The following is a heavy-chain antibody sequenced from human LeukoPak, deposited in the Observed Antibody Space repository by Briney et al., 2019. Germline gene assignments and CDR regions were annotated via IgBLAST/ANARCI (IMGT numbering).Heavy chain of an antibody. CDR2: VYHTGTS. V-gene: IGHV4-59*01. Sequence: SETLSLTCSVSGASINDYYWTWIRQPPGKGLEWIGYVYHTGTSGYHPSLKSRVAMSLDASKNQVSLKLRSVTAADTAVYFCTRVVNGGHFDYWGQGTLVTVSS. CDR3: TRVVNGGHFDY. CDR1: GASINDYY. D-gene: IGHD2-8*01. J-gene: IGHJ4*02.